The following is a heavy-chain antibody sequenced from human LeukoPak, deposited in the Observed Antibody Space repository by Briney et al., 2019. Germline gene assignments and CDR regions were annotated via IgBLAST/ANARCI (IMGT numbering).Heavy chain of an antibody. CDR2: IPASGGNT. CDR3: AKGNGYSYGRYYFDY. Sequence: GGSLRLSCAASGFTFSSYAMGWVRQAPGKGLGWVSAIPASGGNTYYADSVKGRFTISRDNSKNTLYLQVNSLRAEDTAVYYCAKGNGYSYGRYYFDYWGQGTLVTVSS. J-gene: IGHJ4*02. CDR1: GFTFSSYA. D-gene: IGHD5-18*01. V-gene: IGHV3-23*01.